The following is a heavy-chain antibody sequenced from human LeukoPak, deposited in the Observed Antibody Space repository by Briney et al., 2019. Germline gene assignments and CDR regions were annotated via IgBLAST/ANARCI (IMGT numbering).Heavy chain of an antibody. CDR3: ALSRGPRYYFDY. D-gene: IGHD3-10*01. Sequence: SETLSLTCTVSDGSISSYYWSWIRQPPGKGLEWIGYIYYSGSTNYNPFLKSRVTISVDTSKNQFSLKLSSVTAADTAVYYCALSRGPRYYFDYWGQGTLVTVSS. J-gene: IGHJ4*02. V-gene: IGHV4-59*01. CDR2: IYYSGST. CDR1: DGSISSYY.